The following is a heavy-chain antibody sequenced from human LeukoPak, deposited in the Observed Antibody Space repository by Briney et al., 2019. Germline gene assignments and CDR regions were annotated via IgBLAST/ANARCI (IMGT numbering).Heavy chain of an antibody. Sequence: GASVKVSCKASGYTFTSYDINGVRQATGQGLEWMGWMNPNSGNTGYAQKFQGRVTMTRNTSISTAYMELSSLRSEDTAVYYCARVPQGESSSWHEYYYYYGMDVWGQGTTVTVSS. CDR1: GYTFTSYD. CDR3: ARVPQGESSSWHEYYYYYGMDV. J-gene: IGHJ6*02. V-gene: IGHV1-8*01. CDR2: MNPNSGNT. D-gene: IGHD6-13*01.